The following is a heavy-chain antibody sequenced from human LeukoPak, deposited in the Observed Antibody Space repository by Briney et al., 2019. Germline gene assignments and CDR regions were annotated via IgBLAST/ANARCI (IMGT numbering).Heavy chain of an antibody. Sequence: SETLSLTCTVSGGSISSYYWSWIRQPPGKGLEWIGYIYYSGSTNYNPSLKSRVTISVDTSKNQFSLKLSSVTAADTAVYYCAEGGYYGSSGDFDYWGQGTLVTVSS. D-gene: IGHD1-26*01. CDR1: GGSISSYY. V-gene: IGHV4-59*01. CDR3: AEGGYYGSSGDFDY. J-gene: IGHJ4*02. CDR2: IYYSGST.